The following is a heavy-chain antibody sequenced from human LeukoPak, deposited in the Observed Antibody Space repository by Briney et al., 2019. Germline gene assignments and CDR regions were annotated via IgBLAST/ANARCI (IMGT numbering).Heavy chain of an antibody. CDR2: IYYSGST. V-gene: IGHV4-31*03. CDR3: ARTAGEWLEDYYYMDV. CDR1: GGSISSGGYY. Sequence: SETLSLTCIVSGGSISSGGYYWSWIRQHPGKGLEWIGYIYYSGSTYHNPSLKSRVTISVDTSKNQFSLKLSSVTAADTAVYYCARTAGEWLEDYYYMDVWGKGTTVTVSS. D-gene: IGHD3-3*01. J-gene: IGHJ6*03.